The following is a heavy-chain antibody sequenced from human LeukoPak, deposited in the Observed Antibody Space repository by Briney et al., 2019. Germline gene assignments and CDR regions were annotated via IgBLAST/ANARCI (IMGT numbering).Heavy chain of an antibody. J-gene: IGHJ4*02. CDR2: ISGSGGST. CDR1: GFTFSSYA. Sequence: GGSLRLSCAASGFTFSSYAMSWVRQAPGKGLEWVSAISGSGGSTYYADSVKGRFTISRDNSKNALYLQMNSLRAEDTAVYYCALSGATADTIALDYWGQGTLVTVSS. D-gene: IGHD2-21*02. V-gene: IGHV3-23*01. CDR3: ALSGATADTIALDY.